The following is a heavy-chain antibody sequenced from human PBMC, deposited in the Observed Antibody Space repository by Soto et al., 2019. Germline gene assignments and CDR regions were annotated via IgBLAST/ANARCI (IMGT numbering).Heavy chain of an antibody. Sequence: SVKVSCKASGGTFSSYSISWVRQAPGQGLEWMGGIIPIFGTANYAQKFQGRVTITADESTSTAYMELSSLRSEDTAVYYCAREVFDDSSGYYFDYWGQGTLVTVSS. D-gene: IGHD3-22*01. CDR2: IIPIFGTA. V-gene: IGHV1-69*13. J-gene: IGHJ4*02. CDR3: AREVFDDSSGYYFDY. CDR1: GGTFSSYS.